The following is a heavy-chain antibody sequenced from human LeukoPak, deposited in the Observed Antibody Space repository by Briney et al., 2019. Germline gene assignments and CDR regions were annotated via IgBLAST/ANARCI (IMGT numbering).Heavy chain of an antibody. J-gene: IGHJ5*02. D-gene: IGHD6-6*01. CDR2: INWNGAST. V-gene: IGHV3-20*04. CDR1: GFMFGDYG. CDR3: ARGSSNVAARNNWFDP. Sequence: PGGSLRLSCAASGFMFGDYGMSWVRQSPGQGLEWVSGINWNGASTTYRDSVKGRFTIFRDNAKDSLYLQMNSLRAEDTAVYYCARGSSNVAARNNWFDPWGQGTLVTVSS.